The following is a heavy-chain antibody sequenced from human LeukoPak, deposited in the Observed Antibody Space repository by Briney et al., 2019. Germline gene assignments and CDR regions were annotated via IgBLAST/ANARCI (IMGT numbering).Heavy chain of an antibody. CDR1: GFTFSDYY. J-gene: IGHJ4*02. CDR2: ISRSSSYT. CDR3: ARGGYFDRAWVNYFDY. V-gene: IGHV3-11*06. D-gene: IGHD3-9*01. Sequence: GGSLRLSCAASGFTFSDYYMSWIRQAPGKGLEWVSYISRSSSYTNYADSVKGRVTISRDTAKNSLYLQMNSLRAEDTAVYYCARGGYFDRAWVNYFDYWGQGTLVTVSS.